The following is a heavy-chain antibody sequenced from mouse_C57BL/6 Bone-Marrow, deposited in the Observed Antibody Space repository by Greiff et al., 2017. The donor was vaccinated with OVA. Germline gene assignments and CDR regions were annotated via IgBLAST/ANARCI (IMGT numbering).Heavy chain of an antibody. Sequence: QVQLQQSGAELVKPGASVKISCKASGYAFSSYWMNWVKQRPGKGLEWIGQIYPGDGDTNYNGKFKGKATLTADKSSSTAYMRLSSLTSEDSAVYLCARAGTGMVPAWFAYRGQGTLVTVSA. V-gene: IGHV1-80*01. J-gene: IGHJ3*01. CDR2: IYPGDGDT. CDR3: ARAGTGMVPAWFAY. D-gene: IGHD2-3*01. CDR1: GYAFSSYW.